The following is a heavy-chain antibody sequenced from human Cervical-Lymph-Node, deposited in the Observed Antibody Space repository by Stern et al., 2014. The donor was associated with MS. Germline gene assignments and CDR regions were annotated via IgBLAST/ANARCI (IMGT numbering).Heavy chain of an antibody. CDR1: GYTFSDYY. J-gene: IGHJ4*02. V-gene: IGHV1-2*06. Sequence: QVQLVQSGAEVKKPGAAVKVSCKASGYTFSDYYIHWVRQAPGQGLEWMGRIKTNRGDTKYTQKFQGRVTMTRDTSINTAYMEMSGLTSDDTAVYYCVRGPLITMLLVGSLDQWGQGTLVTVSS. D-gene: IGHD3-22*01. CDR2: IKTNRGDT. CDR3: VRGPLITMLLVGSLDQ.